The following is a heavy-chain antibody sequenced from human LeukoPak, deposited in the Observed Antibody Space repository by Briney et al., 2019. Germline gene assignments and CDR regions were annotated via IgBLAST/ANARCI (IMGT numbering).Heavy chain of an antibody. V-gene: IGHV4-34*01. CDR1: GGSFSGYY. CDR2: IYHSGST. Sequence: SETLSLTCAVYGGSFSGYYWSWIRQPPGKGLEWIGSIYHSGSTYYNPSLKSRVTISVDTSKNQFSLKLSSVTAADTAVYYCARGVSLYSSGWYRWFDPWGQGTLVIVSS. J-gene: IGHJ5*02. CDR3: ARGVSLYSSGWYRWFDP. D-gene: IGHD6-19*01.